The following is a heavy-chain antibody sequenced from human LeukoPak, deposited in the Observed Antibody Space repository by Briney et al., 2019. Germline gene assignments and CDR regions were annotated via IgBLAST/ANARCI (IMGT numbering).Heavy chain of an antibody. CDR3: AKPTREYSSSSGVDS. D-gene: IGHD6-6*01. CDR1: GFTFSSYA. V-gene: IGHV3-23*01. J-gene: IGHJ4*02. CDR2: ISGSGGST. Sequence: GGSLRLSCAASGFTFSSYAMSWVRQAPGKGLEWVSAISGSGGSTYYADSVKGRFTISRDNSKNTLYLQMNSLRAEDTAVYYCAKPTREYSSSSGVDSWGQGTLVTVSS.